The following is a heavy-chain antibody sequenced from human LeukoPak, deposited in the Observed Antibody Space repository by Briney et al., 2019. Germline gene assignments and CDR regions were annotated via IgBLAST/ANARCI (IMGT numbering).Heavy chain of an antibody. D-gene: IGHD3-22*01. V-gene: IGHV3-73*01. CDR1: GFTFSSYA. CDR3: TSSPHYYDSSGWFFPPSDYFDY. Sequence: GGSLRLSCAASGFTFSSYAMHWVRQASGKGLEWVGRIRSKANSYATAYAASVKGRFTISRDDSKNTAYLQMNSLKTEDTAVYYCTSSPHYYDSSGWFFPPSDYFDYWGQGTLVTVSS. J-gene: IGHJ4*02. CDR2: IRSKANSYAT.